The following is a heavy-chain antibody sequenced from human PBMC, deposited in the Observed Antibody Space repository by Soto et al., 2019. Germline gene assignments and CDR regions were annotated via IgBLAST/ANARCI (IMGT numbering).Heavy chain of an antibody. CDR1: GGSVSSGSYY. CDR2: IYYSGST. V-gene: IGHV4-61*01. CDR3: ARNRDWFDP. Sequence: QVQLQELGPGLVKPSETLSLTCTVSGGSVSSGSYYWSWIRQPPGKGLEWIGYIYYSGSTNYNPSLKSRVTISVDTSKNQFSLKLSSVTAADTAVYYCARNRDWFDPWGQGTLVTVSS. J-gene: IGHJ5*02. D-gene: IGHD3-16*02.